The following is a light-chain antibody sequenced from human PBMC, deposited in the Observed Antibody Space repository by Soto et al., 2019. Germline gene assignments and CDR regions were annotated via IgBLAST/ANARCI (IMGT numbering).Light chain of an antibody. CDR3: GTWDSSLNGGV. Sequence: QSALTQPPSVSAALGQRVTISCSGSSSNIGNKYVSWYQQLPGSAPKLLIYESNKRPSGIPDRFSGSKSGTSATLDITGLQTGDEADYYCGTWDSSLNGGVFGGGTQLTVL. V-gene: IGLV1-51*02. J-gene: IGLJ2*01. CDR1: SSNIGNKY. CDR2: ESN.